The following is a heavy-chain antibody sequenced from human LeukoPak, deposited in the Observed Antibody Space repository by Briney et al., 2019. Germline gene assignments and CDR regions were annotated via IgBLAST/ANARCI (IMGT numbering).Heavy chain of an antibody. V-gene: IGHV4-34*01. Sequence: SETLSLTCAVYGGSFSGYYWSWIRQPPGKGLEWIGEINHSGSTNYNPSLKSRVTISVDTSKNQFSLKLSSVTAADTAVYFCARGSQVVRGVMLVWGQGTLVTVHS. J-gene: IGHJ4*02. CDR2: INHSGST. D-gene: IGHD3-10*01. CDR1: GGSFSGYY. CDR3: ARGSQVVRGVMLV.